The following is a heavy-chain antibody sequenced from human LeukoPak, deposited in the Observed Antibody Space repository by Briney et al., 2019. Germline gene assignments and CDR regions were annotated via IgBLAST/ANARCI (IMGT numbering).Heavy chain of an antibody. CDR1: GGPFSGYY. CDR2: INHSGST. J-gene: IGHJ4*02. V-gene: IGHV4-34*01. Sequence: PSESLSLTCAVYGGPFSGYYWSWIRQPPGKGLEWIGEINHSGSTNYNPSLKSRVTISVDTSKNQFSLKLSSVTAADTAVYYCARLRELRFLEWFPRDYFDYWGQGTLVTVAS. CDR3: ARLRELRFLEWFPRDYFDY. D-gene: IGHD3-3*01.